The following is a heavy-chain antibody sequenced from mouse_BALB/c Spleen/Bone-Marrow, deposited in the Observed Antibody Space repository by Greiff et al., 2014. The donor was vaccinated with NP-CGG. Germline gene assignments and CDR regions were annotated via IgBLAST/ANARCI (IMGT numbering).Heavy chain of an antibody. V-gene: IGHV2-9*02. CDR2: IWAGGAT. CDR1: GFSLASYG. D-gene: IGHD2-3*01. Sequence: QVQLKESGPGLVAPSQSLTITCTVSGFSLASYGIHWVRQPPGKGLEWLGVIWAGGATNYNSALMSRLSISKDNSKSQVFLKMYSLQIDDTAMFYCTREREGDGYYDFDYWGQGTIFTVSS. CDR3: TREREGDGYYDFDY. J-gene: IGHJ2*01.